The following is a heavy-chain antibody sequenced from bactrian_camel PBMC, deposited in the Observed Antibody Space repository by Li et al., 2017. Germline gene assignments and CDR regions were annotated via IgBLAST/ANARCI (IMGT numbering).Heavy chain of an antibody. Sequence: VQLVESGGGSVLAGGSLRLSCAVSGYNSNINCMGWVRQAPEKGREGVAAIYGGGSNKTYAASVKGRFTISRDNGRGTVSLQMDDLRPEDTAMYYCAAGLMFRQVPSLKSTEYNYWGQGTQVTVS. CDR3: AAGLMFRQVPSLKSTEYNY. CDR1: GYNSNINC. V-gene: IGHV3S40*01. D-gene: IGHD3*01. CDR2: IYGGGSNK. J-gene: IGHJ4*01.